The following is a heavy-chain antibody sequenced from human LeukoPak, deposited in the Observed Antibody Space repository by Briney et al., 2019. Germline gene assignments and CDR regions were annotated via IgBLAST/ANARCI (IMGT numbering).Heavy chain of an antibody. V-gene: IGHV3-9*03. D-gene: IGHD3-10*01. CDR2: ISWNSGSI. CDR3: AKEKGTRLYDAFDI. CDR1: GFTFDDYA. J-gene: IGHJ3*02. Sequence: GRSLRLSCAASGFTFDDYAMHWVRQAPGKGLEWVSGISWNSGSIGYADSVKGRFTISRDNAKNSLYLQMNSLRAEDMALYYCAKEKGTRLYDAFDIWGQGTMVTVSS.